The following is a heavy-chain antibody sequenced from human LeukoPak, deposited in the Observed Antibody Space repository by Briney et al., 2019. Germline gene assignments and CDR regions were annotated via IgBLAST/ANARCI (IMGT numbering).Heavy chain of an antibody. Sequence: PSETLSLTCTISGDSISSSSSYWGWIRQPPGEGLEWIGSIYYSGSTYYNTSLKSRVTISVDTSKNQFSLRLSSVTAADTAVYYCARGGVLKSVDYWGQGTLVAVSS. CDR3: ARGGVLKSVDY. J-gene: IGHJ4*02. V-gene: IGHV4-39*07. CDR2: IYYSGST. D-gene: IGHD3-16*01. CDR1: GDSISSSSSY.